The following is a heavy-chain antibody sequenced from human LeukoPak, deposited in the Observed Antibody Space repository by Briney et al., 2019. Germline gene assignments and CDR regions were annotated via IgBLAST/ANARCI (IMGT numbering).Heavy chain of an antibody. Sequence: ASVRVSCKASVYTFTVYYMHCVRQTPGQGLEWMGWINPNSGGTKYTQKLEGRDTMTRDTSISTAYMELSRVRSDDTAVYFCERDRSSWYYYYYMAVWGKGTTVTVSS. CDR2: INPNSGGT. D-gene: IGHD6-13*01. CDR1: VYTFTVYY. V-gene: IGHV1-2*02. J-gene: IGHJ6*03. CDR3: ERDRSSWYYYYYMAV.